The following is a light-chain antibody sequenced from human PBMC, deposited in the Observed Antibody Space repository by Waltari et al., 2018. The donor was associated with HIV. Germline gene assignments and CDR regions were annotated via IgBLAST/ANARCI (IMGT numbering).Light chain of an antibody. CDR1: QHVVNNF. J-gene: IGKJ2*01. V-gene: IGKV3-20*01. CDR3: QQYRSSPGT. CDR2: DDS. Sequence: QSPVTLPLSPGNRAKLPCRTSQHVVNNFLAWYQQRPGQAPRLLIYDDSKPATGIPDSFTGSGSGTDFTLSISRLQPEDFATYYCQQYRSSPGTFGQGTNLEIK.